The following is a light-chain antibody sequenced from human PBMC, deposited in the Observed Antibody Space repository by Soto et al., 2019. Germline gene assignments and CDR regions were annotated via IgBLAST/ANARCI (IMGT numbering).Light chain of an antibody. Sequence: QAVVTQPPSVSGAPGQRVTISCTGSSSNIGAGYDVHWYQQLPGTAPKLLIYGNSNRPSGVPDRFSGSKSGTSASLAITGLQAEDEADYCCQSYDSSLSGLGVFGGGTKVTVL. CDR1: SSNIGAGYD. J-gene: IGLJ2*01. CDR3: QSYDSSLSGLGV. CDR2: GNS. V-gene: IGLV1-40*01.